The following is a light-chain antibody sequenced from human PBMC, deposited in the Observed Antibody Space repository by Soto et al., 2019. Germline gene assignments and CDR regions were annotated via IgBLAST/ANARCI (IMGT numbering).Light chain of an antibody. CDR1: QSVRTN. J-gene: IGKJ5*01. Sequence: EIVLTQSPATLSVSPGESAALSCRASQSVRTNLAWYHQRPRQAPRLLIYGASTRATGIPARFSGSGSGTEFTLIITSLQSEDCGVYYCQQHNNWPPITFGQGTRLDI. CDR2: GAS. V-gene: IGKV3-15*01. CDR3: QQHNNWPPIT.